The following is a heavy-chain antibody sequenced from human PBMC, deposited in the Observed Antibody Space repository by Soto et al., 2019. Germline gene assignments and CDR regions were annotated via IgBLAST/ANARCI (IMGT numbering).Heavy chain of an antibody. D-gene: IGHD3-3*01. CDR3: ARDRDFWSGYLTGGFDP. CDR1: GGSISSYY. V-gene: IGHV4-59*01. Sequence: QVQLQESGPGLVKPSETLSLTCTVSGGSISSYYWSWIRQPPGKGLEWIGYIYYSGSTKYNPSLEGRVTLSVGPPKNPFFLELGSVTAADTAVYFWARDRDFWSGYLTGGFDPWGQGTLVTVSS. CDR2: IYYSGST. J-gene: IGHJ5*02.